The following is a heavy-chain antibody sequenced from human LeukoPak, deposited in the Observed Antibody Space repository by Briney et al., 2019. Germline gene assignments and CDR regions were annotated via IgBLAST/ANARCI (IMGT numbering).Heavy chain of an antibody. CDR3: ARPYSSNWYDAFHF. CDR1: GFSVSNKY. CDR2: VSYRGST. J-gene: IGHJ3*01. V-gene: IGHV4-59*02. D-gene: IGHD6-13*01. Sequence: NPGGSLRLSCAASGFSVSNKYMSWVRQAPGKGLEWIGYVSYRGSTNYNPSLKSRVTISVDTSKNQFSLKLSSVTAADTAVYYCARPYSSNWYDAFHFWGQGTLVTVSS.